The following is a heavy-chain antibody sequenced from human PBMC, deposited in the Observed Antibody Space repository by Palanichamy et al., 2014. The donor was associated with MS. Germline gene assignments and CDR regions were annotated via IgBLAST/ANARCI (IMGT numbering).Heavy chain of an antibody. V-gene: IGHV3-23*01. CDR1: GFTFSSYA. CDR3: AKDLVYCGGDCYSEYFQH. J-gene: IGHJ1*01. Sequence: EVQLLESGGGLVQPGGSLRLSCAASGFTFSSYAMSWVRQAPGKGLEWVSAISGSGGSTYYADSVKGRFTISRDNSKNTLYLQMNSLRAEDTAVYYCAKDLVYCGGDCYSEYFQHWGQGTLVTVSS. D-gene: IGHD2-21*02. CDR2: ISGSGGST.